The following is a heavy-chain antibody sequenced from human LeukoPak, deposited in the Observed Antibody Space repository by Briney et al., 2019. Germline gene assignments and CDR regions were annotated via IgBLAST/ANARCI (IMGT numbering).Heavy chain of an antibody. CDR2: IRGSGGST. V-gene: IGHV3-23*01. CDR1: GFTFSSYA. Sequence: GGSLRLSCAASGFTFSSYAMSWVRQAPGKGLEWVAVIRGSGGSTYYADSVKGRVTISRDNSKNTLYLQMSSLTANDTDIYYCAKGNSSGYYSPIDHWGQGTLVTVSS. CDR3: AKGNSSGYYSPIDH. D-gene: IGHD3-22*01. J-gene: IGHJ4*02.